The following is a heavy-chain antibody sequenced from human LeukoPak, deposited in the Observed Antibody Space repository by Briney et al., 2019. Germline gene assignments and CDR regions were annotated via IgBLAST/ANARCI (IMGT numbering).Heavy chain of an antibody. CDR2: IIPILGTA. D-gene: IGHD2-2*01. CDR3: ASSEADIVVVPAAAFGY. Sequence: SVKVSCKASGGTFSSYAISWVRQAPGQGLEWMGRIIPILGTANYAQKFQGRVTITADESTSTAYMELSSLRSEDTAVYYCASSEADIVVVPAAAFGYWGQGTLVTVSS. CDR1: GGTFSSYA. V-gene: IGHV1-69*11. J-gene: IGHJ4*02.